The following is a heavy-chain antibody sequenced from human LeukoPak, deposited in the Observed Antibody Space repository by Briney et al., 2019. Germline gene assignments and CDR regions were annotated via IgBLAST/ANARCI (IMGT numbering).Heavy chain of an antibody. V-gene: IGHV4-39*02. D-gene: IGHD3-3*01. Sequence: SETLSLTCTVSGGSISSSSYYWGWIRPRPGQGLEWIGCIYYSGSTNYTLSLKSRVTISVDTSQNHLSLKSLSVTAADMHVYYCGRLRFLEWSQVDYWVQRTLVTVCS. J-gene: IGHJ4*02. CDR2: IYYSGST. CDR3: GRLRFLEWSQVDY. CDR1: GGSISSSSYY.